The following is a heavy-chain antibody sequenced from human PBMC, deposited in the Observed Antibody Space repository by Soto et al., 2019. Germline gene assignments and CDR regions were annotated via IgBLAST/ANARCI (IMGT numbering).Heavy chain of an antibody. V-gene: IGHV1-3*05. CDR3: ARGGPPIDY. CDR1: GYTFSSYA. J-gene: IGHJ4*02. Sequence: QVQLVQSGAEEKKPGASVKVSCKASGYTFSSYAMHWVRQAPGQRLEWMGWINAGNGNTKYSQKFQGRVTITRDTSASTAYMERSSLRSEDTAVYYCARGGPPIDYWGQGPLVTVSS. D-gene: IGHD3-10*01. CDR2: INAGNGNT.